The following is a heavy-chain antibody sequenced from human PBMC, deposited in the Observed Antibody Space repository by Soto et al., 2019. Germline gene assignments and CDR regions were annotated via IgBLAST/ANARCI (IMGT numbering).Heavy chain of an antibody. J-gene: IGHJ6*02. CDR1: GFTFSNYA. Sequence: GGSLRLSCAASGFTFSNYAIHWVRQAPGKGLEWVAVVSYDGSTKYYADSVKGRFTISRDNSKNTLSLQMNSLRTEDTAVYYCAREIAEAGSYDMDVWGQGTTVTSP. CDR2: VSYDGSTK. D-gene: IGHD6-13*01. CDR3: AREIAEAGSYDMDV. V-gene: IGHV3-30-3*01.